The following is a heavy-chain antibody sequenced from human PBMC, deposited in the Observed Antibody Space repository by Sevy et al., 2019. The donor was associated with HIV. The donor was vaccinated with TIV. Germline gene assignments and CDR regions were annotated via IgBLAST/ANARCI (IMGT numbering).Heavy chain of an antibody. V-gene: IGHV4-61*01. CDR3: ARAGGLAAPGAFDY. Sequence: SETLSLTCSVSGGSVSSGSHYWSWIRQPPGKGLEWISYIHYGGSSNFNPSLGSRVTMSVETSKNQFSLKLSSVTAADTAIYYCARAGGLAAPGAFDYWGQGTLVTVSS. J-gene: IGHJ4*02. CDR1: GGSVSSGSHY. CDR2: IHYGGSS.